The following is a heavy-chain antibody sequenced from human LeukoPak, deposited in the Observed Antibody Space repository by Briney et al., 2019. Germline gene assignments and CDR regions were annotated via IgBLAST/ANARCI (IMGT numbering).Heavy chain of an antibody. CDR1: GDSTRSYY. V-gene: IGHV4-59*07. J-gene: IGHJ4*02. CDR3: AALGDVWGAYFAY. Sequence: SDPLSLTCSVSGDSTRSYYWSWIRQAPGKGLEHIGYMYHSGNIKYSPSLKSRVTISVATSKNQVSLKLTSVTAADTGVYYCAALGDVWGAYFAYWGQGMLVTVPS. CDR2: MYHSGNI. D-gene: IGHD3-3*01.